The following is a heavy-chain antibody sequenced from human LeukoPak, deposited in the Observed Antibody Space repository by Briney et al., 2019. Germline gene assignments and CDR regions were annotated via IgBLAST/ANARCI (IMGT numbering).Heavy chain of an antibody. CDR2: IYYSGST. CDR3: ARARLFGWFDP. Sequence: PSETLSLTCTASGGSISSYYWSWIRQPPGKGLEWIGYIYYSGSTNYNPSLKSRVTISVDTSKNQFSLKLSSVTAADTAVYYCARARLFGWFDPWGQGTLVTVSS. D-gene: IGHD3-22*01. CDR1: GGSISSYY. V-gene: IGHV4-59*01. J-gene: IGHJ5*02.